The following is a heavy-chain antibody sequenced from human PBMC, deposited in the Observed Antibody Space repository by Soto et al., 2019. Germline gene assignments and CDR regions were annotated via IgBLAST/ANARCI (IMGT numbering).Heavy chain of an antibody. CDR3: AKVNEQSYYYDSSGYYYFDY. D-gene: IGHD3-22*01. CDR2: ISGSGGST. CDR1: GFTFSSYA. Sequence: LSLTCAASGFTFSSYAMSWVRQAPGKGLEWVSAISGSGGSTYYADSVKGRFTISRDNSKNTLYLQMNSLRAEDTAVYYCAKVNEQSYYYDSSGYYYFDYWGQGTLVTVSS. J-gene: IGHJ4*02. V-gene: IGHV3-23*01.